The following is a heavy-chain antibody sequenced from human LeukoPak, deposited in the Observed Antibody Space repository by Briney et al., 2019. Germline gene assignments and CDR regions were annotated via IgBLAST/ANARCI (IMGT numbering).Heavy chain of an antibody. CDR1: GGSFSGYY. V-gene: IGHV4-34*01. CDR3: ATRTHAGYCSSTSCNHWFDP. J-gene: IGHJ5*02. D-gene: IGHD2-2*01. Sequence: SETLSLTCAVYGGSFSGYYWSWIRQPPGKGLEWIGEINHSGSTNYNPSLKSRVTISVDTSKNQFSLKLSSVTAADTAVYYCATRTHAGYCSSTSCNHWFDPWGQGTLVTVSS. CDR2: INHSGST.